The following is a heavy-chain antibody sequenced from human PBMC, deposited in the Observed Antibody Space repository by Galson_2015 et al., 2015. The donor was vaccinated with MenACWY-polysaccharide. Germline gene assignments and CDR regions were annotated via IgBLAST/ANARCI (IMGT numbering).Heavy chain of an antibody. Sequence: SLRLSCAASGFTFNSYPMSWVRQAPGKGLEWVSAISGSGASTYCADSVKGRFTISRDNSKNTLYLQMNSLRAEDTAVYYCANPGLSTGRSSDVDYWGQGTLVTVSS. D-gene: IGHD6-25*01. V-gene: IGHV3-23*01. CDR2: ISGSGAST. CDR1: GFTFNSYP. CDR3: ANPGLSTGRSSDVDY. J-gene: IGHJ4*02.